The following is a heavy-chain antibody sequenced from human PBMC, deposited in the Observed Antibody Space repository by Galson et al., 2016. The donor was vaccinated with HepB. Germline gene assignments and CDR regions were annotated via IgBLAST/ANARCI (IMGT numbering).Heavy chain of an antibody. J-gene: IGHJ3*01. CDR3: AREIVIFGVWSP. D-gene: IGHD3-3*01. Sequence: CAISGDSVSSDTAAWNWIRQSPSRGLEWLGRTYYRSKWFHDYAVSVKSRITINPDTSKNQFSLQLISVTPEDTAVYFCAREIVIFGVWSPWGQGTLVTVSS. CDR2: TYYRSKWFH. CDR1: GDSVSSDTAA. V-gene: IGHV6-1*01.